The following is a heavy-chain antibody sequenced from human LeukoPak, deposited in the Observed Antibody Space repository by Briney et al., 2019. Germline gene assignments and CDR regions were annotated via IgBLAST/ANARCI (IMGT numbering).Heavy chain of an antibody. V-gene: IGHV3-74*01. CDR2: IKGDGSST. CDR3: AGNRGDSYWEY. CDR1: GFTFSSSW. J-gene: IGHJ4*02. Sequence: GRSLRLSCAASGFTFSSSWMHWVRQAPGKGLVWVSRIKGDGSSTTYADSVKCRFTISRDNAKNTLYLQMNSLRAEDTAVYYCAGNRGDSYWEYWGQGTLVTVSS. D-gene: IGHD5-18*01.